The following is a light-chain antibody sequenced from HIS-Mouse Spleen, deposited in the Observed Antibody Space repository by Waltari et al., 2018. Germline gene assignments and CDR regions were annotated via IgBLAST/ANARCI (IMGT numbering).Light chain of an antibody. CDR3: YSTDSSGNHRV. CDR1: ALPKKY. CDR2: EDS. V-gene: IGLV3-10*01. Sequence: SYELTQPPSVSVSPGQTARITCSGDALPKKYAYWYQQKSGQAPVLVTYEDSKRPSGMPERVSGSSSGTMATLTISGAQVEDEADYYCYSTDSSGNHRVFGGGTKLTVL. J-gene: IGLJ2*01.